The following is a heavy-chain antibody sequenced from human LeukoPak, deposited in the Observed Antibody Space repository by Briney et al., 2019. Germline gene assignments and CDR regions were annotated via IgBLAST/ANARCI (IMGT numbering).Heavy chain of an antibody. J-gene: IGHJ6*03. D-gene: IGHD3-10*01. Sequence: SETLSLTCTVSGGSISGSSYYWGWIRQPPGKGLEWIGSIYYSGSTYYNPSLKSRVTISVDTSKNQFSLKLSSVTAADTAVYYCASPRATYYGSGSYYNAYYYYYMDVWGKGTTVTVSS. CDR3: ASPRATYYGSGSYYNAYYYYYMDV. V-gene: IGHV4-39*01. CDR1: GGSISGSSYY. CDR2: IYYSGST.